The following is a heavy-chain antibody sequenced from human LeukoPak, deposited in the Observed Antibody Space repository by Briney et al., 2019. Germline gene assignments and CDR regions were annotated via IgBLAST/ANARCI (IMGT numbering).Heavy chain of an antibody. CDR1: GGTFSSYA. J-gene: IGHJ4*02. Sequence: ASVKVSCKASGGTFSSYAISWVRQAPGQGLEWMGGIIPIFGTANYAQEFQGRVTITADVSTRTAYVEMSSLRSENTAVYDCAGVKSTGYSSGWYDYWGQGTLVTVSS. CDR2: IIPIFGTA. D-gene: IGHD6-19*01. V-gene: IGHV1-69*13. CDR3: AGVKSTGYSSGWYDY.